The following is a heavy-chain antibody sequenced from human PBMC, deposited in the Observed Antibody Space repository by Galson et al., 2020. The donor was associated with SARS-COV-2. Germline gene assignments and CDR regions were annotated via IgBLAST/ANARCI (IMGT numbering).Heavy chain of an antibody. D-gene: IGHD6-13*01. V-gene: IGHV4-30-4*08. CDR2: IYYSGST. Sequence: SETLSLTCTVPGGPISSGDYHWSWIRPPPGKGLEWIWYIYYSGSTYYNPSLKSRVTISVDTSKNQFSLKPGSVTAADAAVYYCARAGIAAADPDFDYWGQGTLVTVSS. J-gene: IGHJ4*02. CDR3: ARAGIAAADPDFDY. CDR1: GGPISSGDYH.